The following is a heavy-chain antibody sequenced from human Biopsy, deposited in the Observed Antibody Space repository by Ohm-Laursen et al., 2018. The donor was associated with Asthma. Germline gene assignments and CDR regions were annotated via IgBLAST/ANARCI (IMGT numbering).Heavy chain of an antibody. CDR1: GYTFTDYY. CDR2: INPVSGST. D-gene: IGHD2-21*02. V-gene: IGHV1-2*06. Sequence: ASVKVSCKASGYTFTDYYVMWLRQAPGQGLEWMGRINPVSGSTNFAQKFQGRLTMTRDRSIGTAYMELRRLTSADTAMYYCARSPYAGDCPFNSWGQGTLLTVSS. J-gene: IGHJ4*02. CDR3: ARSPYAGDCPFNS.